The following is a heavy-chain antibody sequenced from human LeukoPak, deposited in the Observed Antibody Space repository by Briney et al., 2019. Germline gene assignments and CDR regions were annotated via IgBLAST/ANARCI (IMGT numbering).Heavy chain of an antibody. J-gene: IGHJ4*02. V-gene: IGHV4-59*01. Sequence: SETLSLTCTVSGGSISSYYWSWIRQPPGKGLEWIGYIYYSGSTNYNPSLKSRVTISVDTSKNQFSLKLSSVTAADTAVYYCARSEDILTGYCFDYWGQGTLVTVSS. CDR1: GGSISSYY. D-gene: IGHD3-9*01. CDR3: ARSEDILTGYCFDY. CDR2: IYYSGST.